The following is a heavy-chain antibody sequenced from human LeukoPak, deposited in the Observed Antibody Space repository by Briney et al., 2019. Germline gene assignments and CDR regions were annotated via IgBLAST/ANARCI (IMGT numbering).Heavy chain of an antibody. Sequence: ASVKVSCKASGYTFTGCYMHWVRQAPGQGLEWMGWINPNSGGTNYAQKFQGGVTMTRDTSISTAYMELSRLRSDDTAVYYCAREKPPRAGTLAVNWFDPWGQGALVTVSS. CDR3: AREKPPRAGTLAVNWFDP. CDR1: GYTFTGCY. D-gene: IGHD6-13*01. J-gene: IGHJ5*02. V-gene: IGHV1-2*02. CDR2: INPNSGGT.